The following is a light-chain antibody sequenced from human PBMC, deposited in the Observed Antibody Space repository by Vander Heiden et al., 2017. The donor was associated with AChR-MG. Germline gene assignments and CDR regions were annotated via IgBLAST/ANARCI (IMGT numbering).Light chain of an antibody. CDR1: QNVGNW. CDR2: QAS. J-gene: IGKJ4*01. CDR3: QQENSYPLT. Sequence: DIQMTQSPSTLSASVGDRVTITCRSSQNVGNWLAWFQQKPGKAPNLLISQASTLESGVPSRFGGSGAGTEFTLTFSSLQPDDLASYYCQQENSYPLTFGGGTKVELK. V-gene: IGKV1-5*03.